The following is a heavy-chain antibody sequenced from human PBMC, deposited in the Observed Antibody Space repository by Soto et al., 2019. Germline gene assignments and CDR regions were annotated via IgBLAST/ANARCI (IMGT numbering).Heavy chain of an antibody. CDR1: GFRFNIYS. Sequence: EVQLVESEGGWVQPGGSLRLSCAASGFRFNIYSMNWIRQAPGKGLEWFAYITSDTNTIKYADSVRGRFTISRDNAKNSVDLQMNSLRDEDTAVYYCARSVEGHFDYWGQGTVVTVSS. V-gene: IGHV3-48*02. J-gene: IGHJ4*02. CDR3: ARSVEGHFDY. CDR2: ITSDTNTI. D-gene: IGHD6-19*01.